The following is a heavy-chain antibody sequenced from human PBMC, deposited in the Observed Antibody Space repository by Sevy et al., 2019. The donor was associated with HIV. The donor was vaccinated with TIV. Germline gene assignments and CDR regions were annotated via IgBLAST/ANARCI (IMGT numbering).Heavy chain of an antibody. D-gene: IGHD3-16*02. V-gene: IGHV4-34*01. CDR2: INHSGST. CDR3: ARDSYDYIWGSYRPTQLGFDP. Sequence: SETLSLTCAVYGGSFSGYYWSWIRQPPGKGLEWIGEINHSGSTNYNPFLKSRVTISVDTSKNQFSLKLSSVTAADTAVYYCARDSYDYIWGSYRPTQLGFDPWGQGTLVTVSS. J-gene: IGHJ5*02. CDR1: GGSFSGYY.